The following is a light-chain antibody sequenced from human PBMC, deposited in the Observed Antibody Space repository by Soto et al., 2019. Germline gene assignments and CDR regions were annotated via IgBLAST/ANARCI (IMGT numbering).Light chain of an antibody. CDR1: QSISIY. J-gene: IGKJ1*01. Sequence: DIQMTQSPSSLSASVGDRVTITCRASQSISIYLNWYQQKPGKAPNLLIYAASSLQSGVPSRFSGSGSGTDFTLTISSLQPEDFATYYCKQSSSTPRTFGQGTKVDIK. V-gene: IGKV1-39*01. CDR3: KQSSSTPRT. CDR2: AAS.